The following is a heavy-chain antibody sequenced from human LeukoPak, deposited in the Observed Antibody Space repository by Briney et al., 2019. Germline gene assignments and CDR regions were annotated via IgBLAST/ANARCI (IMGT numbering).Heavy chain of an antibody. Sequence: ETLSLTCAVYGGSFSGYYWTWIRQPPGKGLEWIGEVNHSGSTNYNPSLKSRVTISVDTSKNQFSLELTSVTAADTAVYFCARGRGLRAVNNWFDPWGQGTLVTVSS. CDR2: VNHSGST. J-gene: IGHJ5*02. CDR3: ARGRGLRAVNNWFDP. CDR1: GGSFSGYY. D-gene: IGHD3-10*01. V-gene: IGHV4-34*01.